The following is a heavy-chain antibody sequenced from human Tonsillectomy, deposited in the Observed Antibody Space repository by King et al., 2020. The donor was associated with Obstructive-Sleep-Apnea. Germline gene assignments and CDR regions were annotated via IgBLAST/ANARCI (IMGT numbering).Heavy chain of an antibody. D-gene: IGHD2-21*01. Sequence: QVQLQQWGAGLLKPSETLSLTCAVYGGSFSDHYWSWIRQPPGKGLEWVGEINHSGSTNYNPSLKSRVTISQDTSKNQFSLKLSSVTAADTAVYYCPVLFTPILYFDYWGQGSLVTVSS. CDR3: PVLFTPILYFDY. J-gene: IGHJ4*02. V-gene: IGHV4-34*01. CDR2: INHSGST. CDR1: GGSFSDHY.